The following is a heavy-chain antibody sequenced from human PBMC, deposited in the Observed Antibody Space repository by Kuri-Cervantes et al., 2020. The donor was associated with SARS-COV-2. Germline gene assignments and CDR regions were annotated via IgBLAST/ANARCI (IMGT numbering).Heavy chain of an antibody. Sequence: ASVKASCKASGYIFTNYALHWVRQAPGQRLEWMGWINAVNGNTKYSQKFQGRVTITRDTSASTAYVELSSLRSEDTALYYCARDRGSQWLAFYDAFDIWGQGTMVTVSS. V-gene: IGHV1-3*01. J-gene: IGHJ3*02. CDR1: GYIFTNYA. CDR2: INAVNGNT. D-gene: IGHD6-19*01. CDR3: ARDRGSQWLAFYDAFDI.